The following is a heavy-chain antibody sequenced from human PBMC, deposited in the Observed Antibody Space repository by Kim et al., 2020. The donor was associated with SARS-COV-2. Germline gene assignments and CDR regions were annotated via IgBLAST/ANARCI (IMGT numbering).Heavy chain of an antibody. V-gene: IGHV5-51*01. CDR2: IYPGDSDT. CDR1: GYSFTSYW. J-gene: IGHJ3*02. Sequence: GESLKISCKGSGYSFTSYWIGWVRQMPGKGLEWMGIIYPGDSDTRYSPSFQGQVTISADKSISTAYLQWSSLKASDTAMYYCARQDWLHCTNGVCHPGSAAFDIWGQGTMVTVSS. CDR3: ARQDWLHCTNGVCHPGSAAFDI. D-gene: IGHD2-8*01.